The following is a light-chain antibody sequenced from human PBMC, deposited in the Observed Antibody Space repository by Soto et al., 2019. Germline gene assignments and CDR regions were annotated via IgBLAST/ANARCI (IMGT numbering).Light chain of an antibody. CDR1: QSVSSNF. CDR2: GAS. CDR3: QQHGSSPRT. Sequence: EIVLTQSPGTLSLSPGERATLSCRTSQSVSSNFLAWYQQKPGQAPRLLFYGASSRATCIPDRVSGGGSGTDFTLTISRLEPEDFAVYYCQQHGSSPRTFGQGTKVEIK. V-gene: IGKV3-20*01. J-gene: IGKJ1*01.